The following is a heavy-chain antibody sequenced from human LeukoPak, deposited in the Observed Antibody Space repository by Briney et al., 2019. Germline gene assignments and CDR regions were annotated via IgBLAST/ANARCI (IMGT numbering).Heavy chain of an antibody. CDR2: IYSGGST. CDR3: ARDHYSGGSCYSDY. J-gene: IGHJ4*02. V-gene: IGHV3-53*01. D-gene: IGHD2-15*01. Sequence: GGSLRLSCAASGFTVSSNYMSWVRQAPGKGLEWVSVIYSGGSTYYADSVKGRLTISRDNSKNTLYLQMNSLRAEDTAVYYCARDHYSGGSCYSDYWGQGTLVTVSS. CDR1: GFTVSSNY.